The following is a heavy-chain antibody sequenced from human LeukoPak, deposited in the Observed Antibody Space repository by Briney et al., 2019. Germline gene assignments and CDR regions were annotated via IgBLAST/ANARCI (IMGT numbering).Heavy chain of an antibody. CDR2: VSDSGII. D-gene: IGHD6-13*01. CDR1: GGSISNFY. V-gene: IGHV4-59*08. Sequence: PSETLSLTCTVSGGSISNFYWSWIRQPPGKGLEWIGYVSDSGIISYNPSLKSRVTISIYTSKNQFSLKLTSVTAADTAVYYCARLRSWQLGVDYWGQGTLVTVSP. CDR3: ARLRSWQLGVDY. J-gene: IGHJ4*02.